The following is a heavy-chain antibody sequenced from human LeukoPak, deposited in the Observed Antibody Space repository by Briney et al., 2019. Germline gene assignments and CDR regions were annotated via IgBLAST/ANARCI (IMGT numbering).Heavy chain of an antibody. CDR1: GGSTSSYY. CDR3: ARGLRVRGVNNVGYFDY. CDR2: IYYSGST. Sequence: SETLSLTCTVSGGSTSSYYWSWIRQPPGKGLEWLGYIYYSGSTNYNPSLKSRVTISVDTSKNQFSLKLSSVTAADTAVYYCARGLRVRGVNNVGYFDYWGQGTLVTVSS. D-gene: IGHD3-10*01. J-gene: IGHJ4*02. V-gene: IGHV4-59*01.